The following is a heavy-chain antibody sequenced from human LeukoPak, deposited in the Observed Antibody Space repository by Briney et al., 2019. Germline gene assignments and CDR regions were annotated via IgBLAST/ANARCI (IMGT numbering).Heavy chain of an antibody. Sequence: SETLSLTCTVSGGSISTRNYYWGWIRQPSGKGLEWIGTIYYSGSTYYNPSLKSRVTISLDTSQNQFSLKLSPVTAADTAMDSLGGGLHSGHNFHPRGQGTLVNVSS. D-gene: IGHD3-16*01. CDR2: IYYSGST. V-gene: IGHV4-39*07. CDR3: GGGLHSGHNFHP. J-gene: IGHJ4*03. CDR1: GGSISTRNYY.